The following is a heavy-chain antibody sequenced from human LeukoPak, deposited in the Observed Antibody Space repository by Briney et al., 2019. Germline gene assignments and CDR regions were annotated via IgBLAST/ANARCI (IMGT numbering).Heavy chain of an antibody. CDR1: GYTFTNYG. CDR2: ISAYNGNT. J-gene: IGHJ5*02. D-gene: IGHD3-10*01. V-gene: IGHV1-18*01. CDR3: ARGGIFYGWGTYRAINWFDP. Sequence: ASVTVSCKASGYTFTNYGIAWVRQAPGQGLEWMGWISAYNGNTNFAQKFQGRVTMTTDTSTSTAYMDLRNLTSDDTAVYYCARGGIFYGWGTYRAINWFDPWGQGTLVTVSS.